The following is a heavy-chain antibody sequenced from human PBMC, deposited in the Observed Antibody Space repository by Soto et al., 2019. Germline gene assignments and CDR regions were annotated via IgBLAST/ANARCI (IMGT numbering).Heavy chain of an antibody. CDR3: ATRSPDLYYYYYMDV. CDR2: ISAYNGNT. CDR1: GYTFTSYG. Sequence: QVQLVQSGAEVKKPGASVKVSCKASGYTFTSYGISWVRQAPGQGLEWMGWISAYNGNTNYAQKLQGRVTMTTDTPTSTAYMELRSLRSDDTAVYYCATRSPDLYYYYYMDVWGKGTTVTVSS. V-gene: IGHV1-18*01. J-gene: IGHJ6*03.